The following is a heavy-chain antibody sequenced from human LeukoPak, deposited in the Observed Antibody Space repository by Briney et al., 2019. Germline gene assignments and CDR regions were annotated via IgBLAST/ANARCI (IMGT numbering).Heavy chain of an antibody. V-gene: IGHV3-74*01. CDR3: RDPFDY. CDR2: IRSDGSDT. Sequence: QPGGSLRLSCAASGFTFSDTWMHWVRQAPGKGLVWVSRIRSDGSDTRYAESVKGRFTISRDNAKNTVYLQMNSLRGEDTAVYYCRDPFDYWGQGTLVTVSS. J-gene: IGHJ4*02. CDR1: GFTFSDTW.